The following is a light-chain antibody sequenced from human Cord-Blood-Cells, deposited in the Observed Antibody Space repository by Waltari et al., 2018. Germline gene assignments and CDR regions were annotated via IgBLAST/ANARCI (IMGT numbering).Light chain of an antibody. CDR2: EVS. Sequence: QSALTQPASVSGSPGQSITISCTGTSSDVGSYNIFSWYQQHPGKAPKLMIYEVSKRPSGVSNRFSGSKSGNTASLTISGLQAEDEADYYCCSYAGSSTYVFGTGTKVTVL. CDR3: CSYAGSSTYV. CDR1: SSDVGSYNI. J-gene: IGLJ1*01. V-gene: IGLV2-23*02.